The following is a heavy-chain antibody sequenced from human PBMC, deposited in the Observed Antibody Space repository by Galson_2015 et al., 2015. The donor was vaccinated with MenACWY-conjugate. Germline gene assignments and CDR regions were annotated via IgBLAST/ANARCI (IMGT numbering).Heavy chain of an antibody. V-gene: IGHV4-59*08. J-gene: IGHJ4*02. CDR2: IRDTGGL. CDR1: GGSISSHY. CDR3: ARHALGGYFAF. Sequence: LSLTCTVSGGSISSHYWSWFRQPPGKGLEWIAYIRDTGGLKDNPSLKSRVTIFADTSRSHVALKLTAVTAADTAVYYCARHALGGYFAFWGRGTLVTVSS. D-gene: IGHD3-16*01.